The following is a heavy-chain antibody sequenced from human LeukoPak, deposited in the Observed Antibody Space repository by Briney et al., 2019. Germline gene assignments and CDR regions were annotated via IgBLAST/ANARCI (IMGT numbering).Heavy chain of an antibody. CDR2: IKQDGSEK. V-gene: IGHV3-7*01. CDR1: GFTFSSYW. D-gene: IGHD3-22*01. CDR3: ARGGYYYDSSALRAFDI. J-gene: IGHJ3*02. Sequence: GGSLRLSCAASGFTFSSYWMSWVRQAPGKGLEWVANIKQDGSEKYYVDSVKGRFTISRDNAKNSLYLQMNSLRAEDTAVYCCARGGYYYDSSALRAFDIWGQGTMVTVSS.